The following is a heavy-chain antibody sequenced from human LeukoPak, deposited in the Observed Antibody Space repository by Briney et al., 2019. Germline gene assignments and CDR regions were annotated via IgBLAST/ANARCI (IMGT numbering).Heavy chain of an antibody. CDR1: GFTFSSYS. CDR2: ITSSSSYI. Sequence: GGSLRLSCAASGFTFSSYSMNWVRQAPGKGLEWVSSITSSSSYIYYADSVRGRFTISRDNAKNSLYLQMNSLRAEDTALYYCARGGAAGGIDAFDIWGQGPMVTVSS. CDR3: ARGGAAGGIDAFDI. V-gene: IGHV3-21*01. D-gene: IGHD6-13*01. J-gene: IGHJ3*02.